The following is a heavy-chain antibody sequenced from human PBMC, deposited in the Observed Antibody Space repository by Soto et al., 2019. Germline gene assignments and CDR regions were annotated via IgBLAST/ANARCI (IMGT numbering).Heavy chain of an antibody. CDR1: GYTFTGYY. CDR3: ARDLKTTYYDILTGYDCDY. D-gene: IGHD3-9*01. V-gene: IGHV1-2*02. CDR2: INPHSGGT. Sequence: ASVKVSCKASGYTFTGYYMHWVRQAPGQGHEWMGWINPHSGGTNYAQKVQGRATMTRDTSISTAYMERSRLRSDDTAVYHCARDLKTTYYDILTGYDCDYWGQGTLGTVSS. J-gene: IGHJ4*02.